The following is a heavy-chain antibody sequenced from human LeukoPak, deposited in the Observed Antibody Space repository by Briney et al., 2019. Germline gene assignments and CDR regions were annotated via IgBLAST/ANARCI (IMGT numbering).Heavy chain of an antibody. Sequence: GGSLRLSCAASGFTFDDYGMSWVRQAPGKGLERVSGINWNGGSTGYADSVKGRFTISRDNAKNSLYLQMNSLRAEDTALYYCARGVVATHPSTYFDYWGQGTLVTVSS. V-gene: IGHV3-20*04. D-gene: IGHD1-26*01. J-gene: IGHJ4*02. CDR3: ARGVVATHPSTYFDY. CDR2: INWNGGST. CDR1: GFTFDDYG.